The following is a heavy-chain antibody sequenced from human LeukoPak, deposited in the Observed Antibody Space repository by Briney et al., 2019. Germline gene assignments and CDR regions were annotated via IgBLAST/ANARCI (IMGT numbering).Heavy chain of an antibody. CDR2: IHYSGSS. CDR1: GDSIIGYY. V-gene: IGHV4-59*01. Sequence: SETLSLTCTVSGDSIIGYYWTWIRQPPGKGLEWIGYIHYSGSSNYNPSLQSRVTISVDTSRGHFSLKLSSATAADTAVYYCARGERLGPDFWGQGTLVTVSS. D-gene: IGHD1-1*01. CDR3: ARGERLGPDF. J-gene: IGHJ4*02.